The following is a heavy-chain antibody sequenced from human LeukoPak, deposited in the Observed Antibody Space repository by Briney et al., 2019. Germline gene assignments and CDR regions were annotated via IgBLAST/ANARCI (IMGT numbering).Heavy chain of an antibody. CDR3: ARAKEERVVLSGFDI. D-gene: IGHD2-2*01. CDR2: IYYSGST. Sequence: SETLSLTCTVSGGSISSGGYYWSWIRQPPGKALEWIGYIYYSGSTNYNPSLKSRVTISVDTSKNQFSLKLSSVTAADTAVYYCARAKEERVVLSGFDIWGPGVMVTVAS. CDR1: GGSISSGGYY. V-gene: IGHV4-61*08. J-gene: IGHJ3*02.